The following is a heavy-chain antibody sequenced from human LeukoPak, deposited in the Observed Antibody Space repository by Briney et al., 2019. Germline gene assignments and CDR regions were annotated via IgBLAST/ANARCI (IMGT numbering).Heavy chain of an antibody. J-gene: IGHJ6*02. CDR2: IDYSGST. CDR3: ARDRPLYGMDV. V-gene: IGHV4-59*01. Sequence: SETLSLTCTVSGGSISTYYWSWIRQPPGKGLEWIGNIDYSGSTNYNPSLRSRVTISEDTTKNQFSLKLTSVIAADTAVYYCARDRPLYGMDVWGQGTTVTVSS. CDR1: GGSISTYY. D-gene: IGHD6-6*01.